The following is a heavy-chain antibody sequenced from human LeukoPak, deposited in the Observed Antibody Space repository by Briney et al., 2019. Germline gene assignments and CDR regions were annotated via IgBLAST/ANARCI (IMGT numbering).Heavy chain of an antibody. Sequence: GESLQISCKGSGYNFTTYWIAWVRQMPGKGLEWMGIINPGDSDFRYSPSFQGQVTISADKSITTAYLQWSSLKASDTAMYYCARGYCSGGTCRYVTKYFDYWGQGTLVTVSS. V-gene: IGHV5-51*01. J-gene: IGHJ4*02. D-gene: IGHD2-15*01. CDR3: ARGYCSGGTCRYVTKYFDY. CDR2: INPGDSDF. CDR1: GYNFTTYW.